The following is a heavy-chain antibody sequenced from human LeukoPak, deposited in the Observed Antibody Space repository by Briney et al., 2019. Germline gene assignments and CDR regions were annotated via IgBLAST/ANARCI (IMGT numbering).Heavy chain of an antibody. CDR3: AARPGGVVPAADFDY. CDR2: ISSRSSYI. CDR1: GFTFSSYS. Sequence: GGSLRLSYAASGFTFSSYSMNWVRQAPGKGLEWVSSISSRSSYIYYADSVKGRFTISRDNAKNSLYLQMNSLRAEDTAVYYCAARPGGVVPAADFDYWGQGTLVTVSS. J-gene: IGHJ4*02. D-gene: IGHD2-2*01. V-gene: IGHV3-21*01.